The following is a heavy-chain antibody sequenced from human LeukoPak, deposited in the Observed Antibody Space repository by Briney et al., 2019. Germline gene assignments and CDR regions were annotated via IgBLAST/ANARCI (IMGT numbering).Heavy chain of an antibody. Sequence: AGRSLRLSCAASGFTFSSYDMNWVRQAPGKGLEWVSYIHSSGGTIYYADSVKGRFTISRDSAKNSVYLRMNSLRAEDTALYYCARKLTGTTYFDCWGQGTLVTVSS. V-gene: IGHV3-48*03. CDR3: ARKLTGTTYFDC. D-gene: IGHD1-1*01. J-gene: IGHJ4*02. CDR2: IHSSGGTI. CDR1: GFTFSSYD.